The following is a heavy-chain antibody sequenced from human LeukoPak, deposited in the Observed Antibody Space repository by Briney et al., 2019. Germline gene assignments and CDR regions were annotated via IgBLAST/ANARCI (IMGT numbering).Heavy chain of an antibody. D-gene: IGHD1-26*01. Sequence: GGSLRLSCAASGFTFSSYWMSWVRQAPGKGPEWVSAISGSGTYTHYADSVKGRFTISRDNFKNTLHLQMNNLRAEDTAVYYCAKVPYENYYYYFDYWGQGALVTVSS. CDR3: AKVPYENYYYYFDY. J-gene: IGHJ4*01. CDR1: GFTFSSYW. V-gene: IGHV3-23*01. CDR2: ISGSGTYT.